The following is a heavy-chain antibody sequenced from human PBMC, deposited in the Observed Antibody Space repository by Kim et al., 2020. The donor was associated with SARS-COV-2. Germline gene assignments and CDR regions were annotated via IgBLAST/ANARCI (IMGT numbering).Heavy chain of an antibody. J-gene: IGHJ6*02. D-gene: IGHD2-2*01. CDR3: ARDLKDIVVVPAAMTYYYYGMDV. V-gene: IGHV1-69*13. CDR2: IIPIFGTA. Sequence: SVKVSCKASGGTFSSYAISWVRQAPGQGLEWMGGIIPIFGTANYAQKFQGRVTITADESTSTAYMELSSLRSEDTAVYYCARDLKDIVVVPAAMTYYYYGMDVWGQGTTVTVSS. CDR1: GGTFSSYA.